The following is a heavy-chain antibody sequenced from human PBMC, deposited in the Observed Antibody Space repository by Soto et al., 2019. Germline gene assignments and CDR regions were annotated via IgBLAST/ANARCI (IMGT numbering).Heavy chain of an antibody. CDR3: AKVRRYSGYEYFDY. CDR1: DFTFSNAC. CDR2: IIGDGSTT. J-gene: IGHJ4*02. D-gene: IGHD5-12*01. Sequence: GGSLRLSCAASDFTFSNACINWVRQAPGKGLVWVSRIIGDGSTTTYADSVKGRFTISRDNAKNTLYLQMNSLRAEDTAVYYCAKVRRYSGYEYFDYWGQGALVTVSS. V-gene: IGHV3-74*03.